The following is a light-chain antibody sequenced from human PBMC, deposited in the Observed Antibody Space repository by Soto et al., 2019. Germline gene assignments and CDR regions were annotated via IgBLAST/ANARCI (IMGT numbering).Light chain of an antibody. CDR2: AAS. V-gene: IGKV1-39*01. CDR3: QQSYKTPRT. Sequence: DIQMTQSPSSLSASVGDRVTITCRASQNIKNYLKWYQQKPGRAPKLLIYAASSLQSGVPSRFSGSGSGTDFTLTISSLQPEDVATYHCQQSYKTPRTFGQGTNLEIK. J-gene: IGKJ2*01. CDR1: QNIKNY.